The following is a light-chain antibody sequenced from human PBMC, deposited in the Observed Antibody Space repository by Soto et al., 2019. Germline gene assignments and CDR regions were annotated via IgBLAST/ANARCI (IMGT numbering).Light chain of an antibody. J-gene: IGKJ2*01. CDR2: DAS. Sequence: EIVMTQSPATLSVSPGERATLSCRASQSVSSNLAWYQQKPGQAPRLLIYDASTRATGIPARFSGSGSGTEFTLAISGLQSEDFAVYYCQQYNNWPPYTFGRGTKLETK. CDR3: QQYNNWPPYT. CDR1: QSVSSN. V-gene: IGKV3-15*01.